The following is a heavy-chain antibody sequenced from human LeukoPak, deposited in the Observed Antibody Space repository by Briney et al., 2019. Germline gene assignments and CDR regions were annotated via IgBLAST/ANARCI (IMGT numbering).Heavy chain of an antibody. Sequence: GASVKVSCKASGYTFTGYYMHWVRQAPGQGLEWMGWINPNSGGTNYAQKFQGRVTMTRDTSISTAYMELSRLRSDDTAVYYCARLGIAVAGTVILFDYWGQGTLVTVSS. D-gene: IGHD6-19*01. J-gene: IGHJ4*02. CDR3: ARLGIAVAGTVILFDY. CDR1: GYTFTGYY. CDR2: INPNSGGT. V-gene: IGHV1-2*02.